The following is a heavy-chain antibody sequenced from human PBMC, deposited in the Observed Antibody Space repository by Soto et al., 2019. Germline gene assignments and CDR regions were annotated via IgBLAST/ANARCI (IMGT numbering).Heavy chain of an antibody. D-gene: IGHD6-13*01. CDR1: GGTFSSYA. J-gene: IGHJ6*02. V-gene: IGHV1-69*13. CDR2: IIPIFGTA. CDR3: ARGLYSSSWFPDPLPLYYYYYYGMDV. Sequence: GASVKVSCKASGGTFSSYAISWVRQAPGQGLEWMGGIIPIFGTANYAQKFQGRVTITADESTSTAYMELSSLRSEDTAVYYCARGLYSSSWFPDPLPLYYYYYYGMDVWGQGTTVNVPS.